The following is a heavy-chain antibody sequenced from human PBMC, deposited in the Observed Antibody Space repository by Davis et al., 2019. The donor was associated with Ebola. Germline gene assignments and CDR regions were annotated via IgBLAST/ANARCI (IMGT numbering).Heavy chain of an antibody. CDR1: GFTFSAYW. J-gene: IGHJ4*02. CDR3: ARDTGTYTNYVAY. D-gene: IGHD3-10*01. CDR2: IKEDGSVR. V-gene: IGHV3-7*03. Sequence: PGGSLRLSCAASGFTFSAYWMSWVRQAPGKGLEWVANIKEDGSVRHLVDSVRGRFTFSRDNAQNSLHLQMNSLRAEDTAVYYCARDTGTYTNYVAYWGQGALVTVSP.